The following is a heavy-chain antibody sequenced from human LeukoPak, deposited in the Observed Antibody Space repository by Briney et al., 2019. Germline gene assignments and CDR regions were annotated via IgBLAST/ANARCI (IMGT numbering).Heavy chain of an antibody. D-gene: IGHD1-26*01. Sequence: ASVKVSCTASGYTFTSYAMNWVRQAPRQGLEWMGWINTNTGNPTYAQGFTGRFVFSLDTSVSTAYLQISSLKAEDTAVYYCARFVGPGANVSFSIDYWGQGTLVTVSS. CDR3: ARFVGPGANVSFSIDY. CDR2: INTNTGNP. CDR1: GYTFTSYA. V-gene: IGHV7-4-1*02. J-gene: IGHJ4*02.